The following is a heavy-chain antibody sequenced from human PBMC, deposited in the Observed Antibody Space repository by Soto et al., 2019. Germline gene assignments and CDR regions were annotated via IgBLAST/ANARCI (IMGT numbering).Heavy chain of an antibody. D-gene: IGHD3-10*01. Sequence: EVQLVESGGGLVQPGGSLRLSCAASGFFFSAYCMSWVRQAPGKGLEWVASIKQDGSETYYLDSVKGRFTFSRDNAKNTLDLQMSRLRAEDTAVYYCARGPECFHPLSNIWFDPWGQGTPVTVSS. V-gene: IGHV3-7*01. J-gene: IGHJ5*02. CDR3: ARGPECFHPLSNIWFDP. CDR2: IKQDGSET. CDR1: GFFFSAYC.